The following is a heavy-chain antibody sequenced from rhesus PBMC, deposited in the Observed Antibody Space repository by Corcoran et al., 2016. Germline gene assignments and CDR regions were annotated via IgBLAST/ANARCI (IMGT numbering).Heavy chain of an antibody. V-gene: IGHV1-111*02. Sequence: EVQLVQSGAEVKKPGASVKISCKASGYTFTDYYLHWVRQAPGKGLEWMGRVDPEDGAAIPAQKCQDRVTITAETSTDVAYMELSSLRSEDTAVYYCATGLGWELQDYWGQGVLVTVSS. D-gene: IGHD1-44*02. CDR2: VDPEDGAA. CDR1: GYTFTDYY. J-gene: IGHJ4*01. CDR3: ATGLGWELQDY.